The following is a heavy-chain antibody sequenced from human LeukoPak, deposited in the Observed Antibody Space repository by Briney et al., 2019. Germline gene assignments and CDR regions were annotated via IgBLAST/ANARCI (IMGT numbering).Heavy chain of an antibody. J-gene: IGHJ4*02. D-gene: IGHD1-26*01. V-gene: IGHV1-2*02. CDR2: INPNSGGT. CDR3: ARDGGTYYSFDY. CDR1: GYTFTDSY. Sequence: ASVKVSCMASGYTFTDSYMHWVRQAPGQGLEWMGWINPNSGGTNYAQKFQGRVTMTRDTSISTAYMELSRLRSDDTAVYYCARDGGTYYSFDYWGQGTLVTVSS.